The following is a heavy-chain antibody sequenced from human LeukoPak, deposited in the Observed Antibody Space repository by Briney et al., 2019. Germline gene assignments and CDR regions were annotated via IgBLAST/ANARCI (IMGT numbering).Heavy chain of an antibody. D-gene: IGHD4-23*01. J-gene: IGHJ3*02. V-gene: IGHV5-51*01. Sequence: GEPLKISCKGSGYTFTNYWIHWVRQMPGKGLEWMGNVYPGDSDTRYSPSFQGQVTISADKSITTTYLQWNSLKASDTAIYYCARQLDYGGFGAFGIWGQGTMVTVSS. CDR1: GYTFTNYW. CDR3: ARQLDYGGFGAFGI. CDR2: VYPGDSDT.